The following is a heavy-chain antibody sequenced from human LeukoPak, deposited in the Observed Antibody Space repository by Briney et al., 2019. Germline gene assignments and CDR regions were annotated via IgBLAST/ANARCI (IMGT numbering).Heavy chain of an antibody. Sequence: GRSLRLSCAASGFTFSGYGMHWVRQAPGRGLEWVEIISSDGSDKYYADSVKGRFSISRDNAQKTLYLQMSSLRPEDTAVYFCARQKITVTVSLDSWGQGTLVTVSS. D-gene: IGHD4-17*01. CDR3: ARQKITVTVSLDS. CDR2: ISSDGSDK. CDR1: GFTFSGYG. J-gene: IGHJ4*02. V-gene: IGHV3-30*03.